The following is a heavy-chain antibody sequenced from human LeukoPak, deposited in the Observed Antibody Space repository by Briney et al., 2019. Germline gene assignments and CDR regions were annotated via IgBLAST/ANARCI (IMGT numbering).Heavy chain of an antibody. CDR1: GFTFSSYA. D-gene: IGHD3-10*01. CDR3: AKDYYGSGSY. CDR2: ISYDGSNK. J-gene: IGHJ4*02. V-gene: IGHV3-30-3*01. Sequence: GGSLRLSCAASGFTFSSYAMSWVRQAPGKGLEWVAVISYDGSNKYYADSVKGRFTISRDNSKNTLYLQMNSLRAEDTAVYYCAKDYYGSGSYWGQGTLVTVSS.